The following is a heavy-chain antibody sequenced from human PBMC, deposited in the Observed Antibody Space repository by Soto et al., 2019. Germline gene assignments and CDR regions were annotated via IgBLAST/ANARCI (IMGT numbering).Heavy chain of an antibody. CDR3: AREDCSGGSCYFYGMDV. CDR1: GGTFSSYA. Sequence: SVKVSCKASGGTFSSYAISCVRQAPGQGLEWMGGIIPIFGTANYAQKFQGRVTITADESTSTAYMELSSLRSEDTAVYYCAREDCSGGSCYFYGMDVWGQGTTVTVSS. CDR2: IIPIFGTA. D-gene: IGHD2-15*01. V-gene: IGHV1-69*13. J-gene: IGHJ6*02.